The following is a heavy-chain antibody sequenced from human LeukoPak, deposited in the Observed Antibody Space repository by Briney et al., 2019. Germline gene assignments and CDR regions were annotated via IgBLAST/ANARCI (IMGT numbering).Heavy chain of an antibody. V-gene: IGHV3-21*01. D-gene: IGHD2-2*01. Sequence: GALLLSCAASGFPFSSYSMNWVRPAPGKGLEWVSSISSSSSYIYYADSVKGRFTISRDNAKNSLYLQMNSLRAEDTAVYYCARDGSTRLGAFDIWGQGTMVTVSS. CDR1: GFPFSSYS. J-gene: IGHJ3*02. CDR3: ARDGSTRLGAFDI. CDR2: ISSSSSYI.